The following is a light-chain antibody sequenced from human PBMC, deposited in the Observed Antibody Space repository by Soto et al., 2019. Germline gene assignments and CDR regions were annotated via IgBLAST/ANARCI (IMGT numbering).Light chain of an antibody. Sequence: DIQMTQSPSTLSASVGDRVTITCRASQSVNSWLVWYQHKPGKAPKLLIYKASSLESGVPSRFSGSGSGTEFTLTISTLQPEDFASYYCLQYNSHSWTFGQETKVEMK. CDR1: QSVNSW. V-gene: IGKV1-5*03. J-gene: IGKJ1*01. CDR3: LQYNSHSWT. CDR2: KAS.